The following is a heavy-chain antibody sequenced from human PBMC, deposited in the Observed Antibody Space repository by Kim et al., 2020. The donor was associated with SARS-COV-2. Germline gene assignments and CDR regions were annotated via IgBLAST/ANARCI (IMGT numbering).Heavy chain of an antibody. CDR2: IYYSGST. CDR1: GGSISSSSYY. J-gene: IGHJ5*02. V-gene: IGHV4-39*01. CDR3: ARRSSSSWYRWFDP. Sequence: SETLSLTCTVSGGSISSSSYYWGWIRQPPGKGLEWIGSIYYSGSTYYNPSLKSRVTISVDTSKNQFSLKLSSVTAADTAVYYCARRSSSSWYRWFDPWGQGTLVTVSS. D-gene: IGHD6-13*01.